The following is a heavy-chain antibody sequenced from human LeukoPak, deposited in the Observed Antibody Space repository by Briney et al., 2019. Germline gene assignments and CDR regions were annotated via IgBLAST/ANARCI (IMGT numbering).Heavy chain of an antibody. CDR2: ISVSGHYI. V-gene: IGHV3-21*01. D-gene: IGHD1-26*01. Sequence: GTLRRSCAASAFTFNYKSMNWLRQAPGKELKCGSSISVSGHYIYSGDSVKGRFTVSRAKAKTTLYLQMNSLRAGERAVYYWASISRIGLLFDVWREGTMATVYS. CDR3: ASISRIGLLFDV. CDR1: AFTFNYKS. J-gene: IGHJ3*01.